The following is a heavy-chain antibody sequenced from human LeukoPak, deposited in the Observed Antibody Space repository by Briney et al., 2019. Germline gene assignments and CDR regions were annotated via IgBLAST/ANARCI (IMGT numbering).Heavy chain of an antibody. CDR3: ARDRVIAAAGNDAFDI. CDR2: IYSGGST. V-gene: IGHV3-53*01. Sequence: PGGSLRLSCAASGFTVSSNYMSWVRQAPGKGLEWVSVIYSGGSTYYVDSVKGRLTISRDTSKYTLYLQMNSLRAEDTAVYYCARDRVIAAAGNDAFDIWGQGTMVTVSS. J-gene: IGHJ3*02. D-gene: IGHD6-13*01. CDR1: GFTVSSNY.